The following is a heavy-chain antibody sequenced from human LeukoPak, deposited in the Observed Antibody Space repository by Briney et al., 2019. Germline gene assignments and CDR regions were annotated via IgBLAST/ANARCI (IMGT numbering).Heavy chain of an antibody. D-gene: IGHD6-19*01. Sequence: PGGSLSLSCAASGFPVSSNYMSWVRQAPGKGLEWVSVIYSGGSTYYADSVKGRFTISRDNSKNTLYLQMNSLLAEDTAVYYCARIYSSGWSYYYYYMDVWGKGTTVTVSS. CDR3: ARIYSSGWSYYYYYMDV. J-gene: IGHJ6*03. CDR2: IYSGGST. V-gene: IGHV3-53*01. CDR1: GFPVSSNY.